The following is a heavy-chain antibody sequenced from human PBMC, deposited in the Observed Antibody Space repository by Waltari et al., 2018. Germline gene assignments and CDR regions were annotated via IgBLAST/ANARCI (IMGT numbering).Heavy chain of an antibody. CDR1: EFTFSSYV. V-gene: IGHV3-30*04. D-gene: IGHD3-22*01. CDR2: ISYNERNI. Sequence: QVQLVESGGGVVQPGRSLRLSCADSEFTFSSYVMHWVRQAPGKGLEWVSVISYNERNIYYVDSVKGRFTISRDNSKKMLYLQMNNLRAEDTAVYYCARDYCDRTNCHGMDVWGQGTTVTVSS. CDR3: ARDYCDRTNCHGMDV. J-gene: IGHJ6*02.